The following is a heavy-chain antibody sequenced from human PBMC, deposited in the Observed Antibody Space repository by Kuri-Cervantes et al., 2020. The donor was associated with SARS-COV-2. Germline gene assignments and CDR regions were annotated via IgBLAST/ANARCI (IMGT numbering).Heavy chain of an antibody. Sequence: ASVKVSCKASGYIFTVYYVHWVRQAPGQGLEWMGMINPSGGSTNYAQKFQGRVTITADESTSTAYMELSSLRSEDTAVYYCASQEGSGWYPASFQHWGQGTLVTVSS. J-gene: IGHJ1*01. CDR2: INPSGGST. CDR3: ASQEGSGWYPASFQH. V-gene: IGHV1-46*01. CDR1: GYIFTVYY. D-gene: IGHD6-19*01.